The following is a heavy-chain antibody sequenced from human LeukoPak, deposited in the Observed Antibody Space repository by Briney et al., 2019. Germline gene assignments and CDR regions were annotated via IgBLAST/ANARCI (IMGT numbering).Heavy chain of an antibody. CDR2: IYTSGST. CDR3: ARDRLMVYAGPWFDP. CDR1: GGSISSYY. V-gene: IGHV4-4*07. J-gene: IGHJ5*02. D-gene: IGHD2-8*01. Sequence: SETLSLTCTVSGGSISSYYWSWIRQPAGKGLEWIGRIYTSGSTNYNPSLKSRVTMSVDTSKNQFSLKLSSVTAADTAVYYCARDRLMVYAGPWFDPWGQGTLVTVYS.